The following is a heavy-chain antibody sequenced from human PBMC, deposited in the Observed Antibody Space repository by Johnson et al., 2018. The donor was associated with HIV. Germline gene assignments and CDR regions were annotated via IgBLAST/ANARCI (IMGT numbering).Heavy chain of an antibody. CDR2: ISYDGSNK. D-gene: IGHD6-6*01. CDR3: ARSSSSGAFDI. CDR1: GFTFSSYA. Sequence: VQLVESGGGVVQPGRSLRLSCAASGFTFSSYAMHWVRQAPGKGLEWVAVISYDGSNKYYADSVKGRFTISRDNSKNTLYLQMNSLRAEDTPVYYCARSSSSGAFDIWGQGTMVTVSS. V-gene: IGHV3-30*04. J-gene: IGHJ3*02.